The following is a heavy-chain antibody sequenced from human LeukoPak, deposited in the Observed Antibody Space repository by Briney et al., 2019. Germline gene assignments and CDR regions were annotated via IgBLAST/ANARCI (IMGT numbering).Heavy chain of an antibody. CDR2: IYTSGST. Sequence: SETLSLTCTVSGGSISSGSYYWSWIRQPAGKGLEWIGRIYTSGSTNYNPSLKSRVTISVDTSKNQFSLKLSSVTAADTAVYYCARSDYYDSHFDYWGQGTLVTVSS. D-gene: IGHD3-22*01. J-gene: IGHJ4*02. CDR3: ARSDYYDSHFDY. CDR1: GGSISSGSYY. V-gene: IGHV4-61*02.